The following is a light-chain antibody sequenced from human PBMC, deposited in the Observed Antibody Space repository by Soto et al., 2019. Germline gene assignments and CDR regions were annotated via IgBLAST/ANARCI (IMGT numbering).Light chain of an antibody. Sequence: QSALTQPASVSGAPGQSITISCTGTSSDVGGYHYVSWYQQHPGKAPKLMIYEVSNRPSGVSNRFSGSKSGNTASLTISGLPAEDAADYYWSSDTSISTAVFGGGTQLTVL. J-gene: IGLJ2*01. CDR3: SSDTSISTAV. CDR2: EVS. CDR1: SSDVGGYHY. V-gene: IGLV2-14*01.